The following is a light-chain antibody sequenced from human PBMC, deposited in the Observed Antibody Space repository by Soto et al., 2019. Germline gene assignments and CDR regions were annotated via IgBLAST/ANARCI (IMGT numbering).Light chain of an antibody. CDR1: QSLVHSDGIAY. CDR3: MQGTHWPIT. V-gene: IGKV2-30*02. J-gene: IGKJ5*01. Sequence: VMTQSPLSLPVTLGQPASISCRSNQSLVHSDGIAYFSWFQQRPGRSPRRLIYKVSNRDSGVPARFSGSGAGTDFALKISRVEAEDVGVYYCMQGTHWPITFGQGTRLEIK. CDR2: KVS.